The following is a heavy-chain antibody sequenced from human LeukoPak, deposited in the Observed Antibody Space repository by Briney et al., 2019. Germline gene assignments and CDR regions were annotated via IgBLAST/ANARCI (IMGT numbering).Heavy chain of an antibody. CDR3: AREGHRYCSGGSCYVEYYYYYMDV. D-gene: IGHD2-15*01. V-gene: IGHV4-34*01. Sequence: SETLSLTCTVPGGSISSYYWSWIRQPPGKGLEWIGEINHSGSTNYNPSLKSRVTISVDTSKNQFSLKLSSVTAADTAVYYCAREGHRYCSGGSCYVEYYYYYMDVWGKGTTVTVSS. CDR1: GGSISSYY. J-gene: IGHJ6*03. CDR2: INHSGST.